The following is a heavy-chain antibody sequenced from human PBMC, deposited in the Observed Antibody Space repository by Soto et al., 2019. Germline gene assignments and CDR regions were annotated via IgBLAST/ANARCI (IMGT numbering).Heavy chain of an antibody. CDR2: IRNKANSYTT. CDR1: GFTFSDHY. J-gene: IGHJ4*02. V-gene: IGHV3-72*01. D-gene: IGHD3-3*01. CDR3: TTDDFWSGQTIDY. Sequence: GGSLRLSCAAFGFTFSDHYMDWVRQAPGKGLEWVGRIRNKANSYTTDYAAPVKDRFTISRDVSQNTLYLQMSSLKTEDTAMYYCTTDDFWSGQTIDYWGQGTLVTVSS.